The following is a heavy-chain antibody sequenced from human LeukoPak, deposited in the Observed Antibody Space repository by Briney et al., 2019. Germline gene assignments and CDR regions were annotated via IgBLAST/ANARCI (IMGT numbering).Heavy chain of an antibody. D-gene: IGHD3-10*01. Sequence: PSETLSLTCIVSGGSISSGGYYWSWIRQPPGKGLEWIGYIYYSGSTYYNPSLKSRVTISVDTSKNQFSLKLSSVTAADTAVYYCARGFFDYGPGDYWGQGTLVTVSS. CDR3: ARGFFDYGPGDY. CDR1: GGSISSGGYY. V-gene: IGHV4-39*01. J-gene: IGHJ4*02. CDR2: IYYSGST.